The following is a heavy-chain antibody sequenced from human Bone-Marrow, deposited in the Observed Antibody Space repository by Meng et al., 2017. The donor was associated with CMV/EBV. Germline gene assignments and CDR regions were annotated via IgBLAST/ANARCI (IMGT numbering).Heavy chain of an antibody. CDR3: ARVGGSYYALDY. Sequence: SCAASGFTVSSNYMSWVRQAPGKGLEWVSVIYSCGSTYYADSVKGRFTISRDNSKNSLYLQMNSLRAEDTAVYYCARVGGSYYALDYWGQGTLVTVSS. D-gene: IGHD1-26*01. J-gene: IGHJ4*02. CDR2: IYSCGST. CDR1: GFTVSSNY. V-gene: IGHV3-66*03.